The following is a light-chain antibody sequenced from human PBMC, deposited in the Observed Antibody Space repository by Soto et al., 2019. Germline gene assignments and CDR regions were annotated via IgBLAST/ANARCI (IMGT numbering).Light chain of an antibody. CDR1: QSVTTN. V-gene: IGKV3-15*01. CDR3: QQYDRWPVT. J-gene: IGKJ4*01. Sequence: EVVMTQSPATLSVSPGERVTFSCRASQSVTTNLAWYQHKPGQSPRLLISGASTGASGIPPRFCGSGSGTEFTLTIDRLQSADFAVYYCQQYDRWPVTFGGGTKVEIK. CDR2: GAS.